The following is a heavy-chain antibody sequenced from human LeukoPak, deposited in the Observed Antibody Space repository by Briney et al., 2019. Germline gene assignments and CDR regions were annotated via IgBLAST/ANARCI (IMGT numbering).Heavy chain of an antibody. Sequence: PGGSLRLSCAASGFTFSSYGTHWVRQAPGKGLEWVAVIWYDGSNKYYADSVKGRFTISRDNSKNTLYLQMNSLRAEDTAVYYCARDWRAAAGTDAFDIWGQGTMVTVSS. CDR1: GFTFSSYG. V-gene: IGHV3-33*01. CDR3: ARDWRAAAGTDAFDI. J-gene: IGHJ3*02. CDR2: IWYDGSNK. D-gene: IGHD6-13*01.